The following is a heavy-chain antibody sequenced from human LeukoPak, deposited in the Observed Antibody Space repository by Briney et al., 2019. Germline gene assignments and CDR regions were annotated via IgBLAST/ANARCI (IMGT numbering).Heavy chain of an antibody. J-gene: IGHJ6*03. CDR2: ITATSSST. Sequence: GGSLRLSCAASGFTFSSYGMSWVRQAPGKGLEWVSAITATSSSTHDADSVKGRFTISRDNSKNTRYLQMNSLRAEDTAVYYCAKTYYSSRAHYYYYYYMDVWGKGTTVTISS. V-gene: IGHV3-23*01. CDR1: GFTFSSYG. D-gene: IGHD3-10*01. CDR3: AKTYYSSRAHYYYYYYMDV.